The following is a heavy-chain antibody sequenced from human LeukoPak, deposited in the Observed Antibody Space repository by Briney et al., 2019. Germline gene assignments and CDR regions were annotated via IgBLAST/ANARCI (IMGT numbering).Heavy chain of an antibody. J-gene: IGHJ4*02. CDR1: GFTFSSYG. D-gene: IGHD3-22*01. Sequence: GGSLRRSCAASGFTFSSYGMHWVRQAPGKGLEWMANIKQDGSEKYYVDSVKGRFTISRDNSKNTLYLQMNSLRAEDTAVYYCAKSGYYDSEDYFDYWGQGTLVTVSS. CDR2: IKQDGSEK. V-gene: IGHV3-7*03. CDR3: AKSGYYDSEDYFDY.